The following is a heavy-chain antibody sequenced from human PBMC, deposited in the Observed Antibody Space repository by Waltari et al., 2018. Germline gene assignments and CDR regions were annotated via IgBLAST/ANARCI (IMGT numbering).Heavy chain of an antibody. J-gene: IGHJ5*02. CDR2: TYWNDDK. Sequence: QITLNESGPALVKPTQTLTLTCSLSGASFRNSGVGLGWLRQPPGEALEWLALTYWNDDKRYNPSLKTRLTIIRDNSKNEVVLTMTNMDPADTGTYFCAFTRTFYIGSGPPCADTWGQGVQVIVSS. D-gene: IGHD2-15*01. V-gene: IGHV2-5*04. CDR3: AFTRTFYIGSGPPCADT. CDR1: GASFRNSGVG.